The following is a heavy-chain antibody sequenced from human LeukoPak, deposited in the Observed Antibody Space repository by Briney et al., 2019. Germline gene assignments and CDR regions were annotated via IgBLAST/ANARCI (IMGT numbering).Heavy chain of an antibody. Sequence: SETLSLTCTVSGVSISSYYWSWLRQPPGKGLEWVGYIYYSGSTNYNPSLKRRVTISVDTSKNQFSLKLSSVTAADTAVYYCAAGSYYFDYWGGGTLVTVSS. CDR2: IYYSGST. CDR1: GVSISSYY. CDR3: AAGSYYFDY. V-gene: IGHV4-59*01. D-gene: IGHD3-10*01. J-gene: IGHJ4*02.